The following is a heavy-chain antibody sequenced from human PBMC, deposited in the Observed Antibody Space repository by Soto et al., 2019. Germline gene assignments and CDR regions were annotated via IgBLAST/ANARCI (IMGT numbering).Heavy chain of an antibody. CDR3: AREKVGANDS. D-gene: IGHD1-26*01. CDR1: GYTFTSYD. CDR2: MNPNSGNT. V-gene: IGHV1-8*01. J-gene: IGHJ4*02. Sequence: QVQLVQSGAEVKKPGASVKVSCKASGYTFTSYDINWVRQATGQGLEWMGWMNPNSGNTGYAQKFQGRVSMTRNTSLTTAYMEPSSLRSDGTAVYYCAREKVGANDSWGQGTLVTVSS.